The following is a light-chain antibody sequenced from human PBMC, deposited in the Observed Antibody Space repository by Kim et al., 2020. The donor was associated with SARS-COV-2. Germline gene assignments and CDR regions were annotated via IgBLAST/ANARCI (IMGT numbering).Light chain of an antibody. CDR3: QQYDDGTPYT. CDR2: GAS. V-gene: IGKV3-15*01. J-gene: IGKJ2*01. CDR1: QSVNTK. Sequence: VSPGERVTLSCRASQSVNTKLTWYQQKPGQAPRLLIFGASTRAVSTPARFSGSGSGTDFTLTISSLQPEDFAVYYCQQYDDGTPYTFGQGTKLEI.